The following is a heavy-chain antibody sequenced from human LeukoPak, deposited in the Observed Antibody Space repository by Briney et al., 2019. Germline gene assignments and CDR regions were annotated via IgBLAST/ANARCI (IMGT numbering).Heavy chain of an antibody. CDR2: IYHSGST. D-gene: IGHD3-22*01. CDR1: GGSISSGGYY. V-gene: IGHV4-30-2*01. Sequence: SQTLSLTCTVSGGSISSGGYYWSWIRQPPGKGLEWIGYIYHSGSTYYNPSLKSRVTISVDRSKNQFSLKLSSVTAADTAVYYCAILLHYDSSGNAFDYWGQRTLVTVSS. CDR3: AILLHYDSSGNAFDY. J-gene: IGHJ4*02.